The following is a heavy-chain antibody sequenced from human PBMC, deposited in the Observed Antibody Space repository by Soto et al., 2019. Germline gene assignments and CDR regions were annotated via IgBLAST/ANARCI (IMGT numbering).Heavy chain of an antibody. Sequence: EVQLLESGGGLVQPGGSLRLSCAASGFTFSSYAMSWVRQAPGKGLEWVSALTGSGGTTYYADSVKGRFTISRDNSKNTVYLQMNRLRAEDTAVYYCAKGGDEVVATHKDAFDGWVHGTMVTVSS. CDR2: LTGSGGTT. CDR3: AKGGDEVVATHKDAFDG. V-gene: IGHV3-23*01. J-gene: IGHJ3*01. CDR1: GFTFSSYA. D-gene: IGHD2-15*01.